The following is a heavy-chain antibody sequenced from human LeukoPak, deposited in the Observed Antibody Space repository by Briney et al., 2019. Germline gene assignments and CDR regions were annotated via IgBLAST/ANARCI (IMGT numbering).Heavy chain of an antibody. J-gene: IGHJ6*04. CDR2: IKRKTDGGTT. D-gene: IGHD2-2*01. CDR1: GFTFSNAW. CDR3: TTAFFGCTSTSCYEAYYYHGMDV. Sequence: GGSLRLSCAASVSGFTFSNAWMSWVRQGPGKGLEWVGRIKRKTDGGTTDYGAPVKGRFTISRDDSKNTLYLQMNSLKTEDTAVYYCTTAFFGCTSTSCYEAYYYHGMDVWGKGTTVTVSS. V-gene: IGHV3-15*01.